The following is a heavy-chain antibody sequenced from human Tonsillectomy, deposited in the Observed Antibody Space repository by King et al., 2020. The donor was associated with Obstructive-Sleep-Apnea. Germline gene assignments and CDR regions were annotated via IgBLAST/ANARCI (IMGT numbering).Heavy chain of an antibody. CDR3: AMGSGPRQIIMAH. V-gene: IGHV3-23*04. D-gene: IGHD3-10*01. CDR1: GFTFSNFA. J-gene: IGHJ4*02. Sequence: VQLVESGGVLVQRGGSLRLSCSASGFTFSNFAMSWVRQAPGKGPEWGSSISGRGCSTYYGDSVKGRFSVSRANSENTLYLQMNNLRAEDTAVYYCAMGSGPRQIIMAHWGQGTLVTVSS. CDR2: ISGRGCST.